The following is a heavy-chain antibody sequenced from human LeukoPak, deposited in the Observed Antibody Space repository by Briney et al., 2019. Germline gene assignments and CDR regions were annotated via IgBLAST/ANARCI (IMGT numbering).Heavy chain of an antibody. CDR2: INAGNGNT. V-gene: IGHV1-3*01. J-gene: IGHJ4*02. CDR3: AREYGSGSYYNVGY. D-gene: IGHD3-10*01. Sequence: ASVKVSCKASGCTFTSYAMHWVRQAPGQRLEWMGWINAGNGNTKYSQKFQGRVTITRDTSASTAYMELSSLRSEDTAVYYCAREYGSGSYYNVGYWGQGTLVTVSS. CDR1: GCTFTSYA.